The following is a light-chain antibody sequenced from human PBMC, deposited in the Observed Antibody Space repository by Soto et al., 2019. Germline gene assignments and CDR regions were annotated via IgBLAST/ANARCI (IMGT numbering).Light chain of an antibody. CDR3: QQNYSTPWT. V-gene: IGKV1-39*01. CDR2: AAS. J-gene: IGKJ1*01. CDR1: QSISSY. Sequence: DIQMTQSPSSLSASVGDRVTITCRASQSISSYLNWYQQKPGKAPKLLLYAASSLQSGVPSRFSGSGSGTDFTFTISSLQPEEFATYYCQQNYSTPWTFGQGTKVEIK.